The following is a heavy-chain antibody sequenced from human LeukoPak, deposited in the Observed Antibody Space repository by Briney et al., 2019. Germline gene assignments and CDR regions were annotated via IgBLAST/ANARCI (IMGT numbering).Heavy chain of an antibody. CDR3: ARVGSLRYCSGGSCYNWFDP. CDR1: GYTFTGYY. J-gene: IGHJ5*02. CDR2: INPNSGGT. D-gene: IGHD2-15*01. V-gene: IGHV1-2*02. Sequence: ASVKVSCKASGYTFTGYYMHWVRQAPGQGLEWMGWINPNSGGTNYAQKFQGRVTMTRDTSIGTAYMELSRLRSDDTAVYYCARVGSLRYCSGGSCYNWFDPWGQGTLVTVSS.